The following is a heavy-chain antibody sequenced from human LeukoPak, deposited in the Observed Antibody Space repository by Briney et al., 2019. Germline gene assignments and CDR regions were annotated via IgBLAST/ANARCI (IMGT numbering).Heavy chain of an antibody. D-gene: IGHD5-24*01. J-gene: IGHJ4*02. CDR1: GGSISSGGYY. V-gene: IGHV4-61*08. Sequence: SQTLSLTCAVSGGSISSGGYYWSWIRQPPGKGLEWIGYIYYSGSTNYNPSLKGRVTISVDTSRSQFSLKLSSVTAADTAVYYCARRIRNGYNYVDYWGQGILVTVSS. CDR3: ARRIRNGYNYVDY. CDR2: IYYSGST.